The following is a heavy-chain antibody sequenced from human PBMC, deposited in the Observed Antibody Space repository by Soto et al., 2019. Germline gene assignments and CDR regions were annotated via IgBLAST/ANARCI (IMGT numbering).Heavy chain of an antibody. J-gene: IGHJ4*02. Sequence: SVKVSCKTSGGTFSRYTISWVRQAPGQGLEWMGGIMPIFGTANYAQKFQGRVTITADENTRTVYMELSRLRSEDTAVYYCARQFDYDSSGYFYAYWGQGPLVTVSS. V-gene: IGHV1-69*13. CDR2: IMPIFGTA. CDR3: ARQFDYDSSGYFYAY. CDR1: GGTFSRYT. D-gene: IGHD3-22*01.